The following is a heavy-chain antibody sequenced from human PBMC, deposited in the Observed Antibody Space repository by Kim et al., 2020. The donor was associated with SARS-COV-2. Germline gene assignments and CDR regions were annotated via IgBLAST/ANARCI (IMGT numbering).Heavy chain of an antibody. CDR2: IWYDGSNK. V-gene: IGHV3-33*01. CDR3: ARDPFRYYDILTGSYYFDY. J-gene: IGHJ4*02. D-gene: IGHD3-9*01. Sequence: GGSLRLSCAASGFTFSSYGMHWVRQAPGKGLEWVAVIWYDGSNKYYADSVKGRFTISRDNSKNTLYLQMNSLRAEDTAVYYCARDPFRYYDILTGSYYFDYWGQGTLVTVSS. CDR1: GFTFSSYG.